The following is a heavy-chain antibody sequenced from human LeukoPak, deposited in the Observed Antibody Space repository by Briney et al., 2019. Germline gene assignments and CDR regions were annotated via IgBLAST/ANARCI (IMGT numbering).Heavy chain of an antibody. CDR3: ARDWLGVNCGYCDY. CDR2: ISYDGSNK. CDR1: GFTFSSYD. D-gene: IGHD2-2*03. Sequence: GGSLRLSCAASGFTFSSYDMHGVRQARGKGGEGGAVISYDGSNKYYADSVKGRVTISRDNEKNTLYLQKNSVRGEDTGVYYCARDWLGVNCGYCDYWGQGTLVTVSS. V-gene: IGHV3-30*01. J-gene: IGHJ4*02.